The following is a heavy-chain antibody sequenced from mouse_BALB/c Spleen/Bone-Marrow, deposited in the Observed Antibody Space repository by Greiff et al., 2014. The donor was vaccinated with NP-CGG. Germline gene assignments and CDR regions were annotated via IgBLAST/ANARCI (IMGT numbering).Heavy chain of an antibody. CDR2: IYPGNSDT. CDR3: TRAMITRAWFAY. V-gene: IGHV1-5*01. CDR1: GYTFTSYW. Sequence: EVQLQQSGTVLARPGASVKMSCKASGYTFTSYWMHWVKQRPGQGLEWIGAIYPGNSDTSYNQKFKGKAKLTAVTSTSTAYMELSSLTNEDSAVYYCTRAMITRAWFAYWGQGTLATVSA. D-gene: IGHD2-4*01. J-gene: IGHJ3*01.